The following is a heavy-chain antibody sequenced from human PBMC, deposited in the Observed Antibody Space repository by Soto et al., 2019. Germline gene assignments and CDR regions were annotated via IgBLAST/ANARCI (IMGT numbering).Heavy chain of an antibody. J-gene: IGHJ4*02. V-gene: IGHV3-23*01. D-gene: IGHD3-9*01. CDR3: AKNYYDILTGYYNNYYFDY. CDR1: GFTFSSYA. CDR2: ISGSGGST. Sequence: GGSLRLSCAASGFTFSSYAMSWVRQAPGKGLEWVSAISGSGGSTYYADSVKGRFTISRDNSKNTLYLQMNSLRAEDTAVYYCAKNYYDILTGYYNNYYFDYWGQGTLVTVSS.